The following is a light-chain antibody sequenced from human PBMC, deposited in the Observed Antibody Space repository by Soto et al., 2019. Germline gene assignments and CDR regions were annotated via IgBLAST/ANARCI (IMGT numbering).Light chain of an antibody. V-gene: IGKV1-39*01. Sequence: DIQMTQSPSYLSASVGDRVTITCRASQSISNCLNWYQQKPGEAPKFLIYAASTLQSGATSTFSVSESVTDFNLTISGLQPEDVETYYCQQCYSDFRTFGTGTKVDIK. CDR3: QQCYSDFRT. CDR1: QSISNC. J-gene: IGKJ3*01. CDR2: AAS.